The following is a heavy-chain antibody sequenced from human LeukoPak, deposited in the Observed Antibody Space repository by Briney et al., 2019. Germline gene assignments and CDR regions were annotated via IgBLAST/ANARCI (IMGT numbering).Heavy chain of an antibody. CDR1: GGSISTYF. Sequence: SETLSLTCTVSGGSISTYFWTWIRQPPGKGLEWVGYIYYSGSTHYNSSLKSRVSISIDTSNNQFSLQLTSVTAAYTAVYYCARSSKTYYMDVWGRGTTVTVSS. CDR2: IYYSGST. J-gene: IGHJ6*03. V-gene: IGHV4-59*13. CDR3: ARSSKTYYMDV.